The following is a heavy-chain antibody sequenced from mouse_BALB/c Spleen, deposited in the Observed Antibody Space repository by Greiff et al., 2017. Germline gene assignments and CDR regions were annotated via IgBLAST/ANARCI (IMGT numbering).Heavy chain of an antibody. CDR1: GFTFSSYA. V-gene: IGHV5-6-5*01. D-gene: IGHD2-1*01. J-gene: IGHJ4*01. CDR3: ARGGNYDYYAMDY. CDR2: ISSGGST. Sequence: VQLVESGGGLVKPGGSLKLSCAASGFTFSSYAMSWVRQTPEKRLEWVASISSGGSTYYPDSVKGRFTISRDNARNILYLQMSSLRSEDTAMYYCARGGNYDYYAMDYWGQGTSVTVSS.